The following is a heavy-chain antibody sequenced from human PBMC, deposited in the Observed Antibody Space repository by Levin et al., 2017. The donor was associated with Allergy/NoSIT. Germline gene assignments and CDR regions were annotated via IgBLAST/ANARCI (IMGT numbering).Heavy chain of an antibody. J-gene: IGHJ6*02. CDR1: GFTFSSYW. V-gene: IGHV3-7*01. CDR3: ARSGVRYYDFWSGYYDYYGMDV. Sequence: GGSLRLSCAASGFTFSSYWMSWVRQAPGKGLEWVANIKQDGSEKYYVDSVKGRFTISRDNAKNSLYLQMNSLRAEDTAVYYCARSGVRYYDFWSGYYDYYGMDVWGQGTTVTVSS. D-gene: IGHD3-3*01. CDR2: IKQDGSEK.